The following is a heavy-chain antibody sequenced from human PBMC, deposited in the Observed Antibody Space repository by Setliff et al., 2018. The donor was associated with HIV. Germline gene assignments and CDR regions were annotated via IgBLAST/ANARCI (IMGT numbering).Heavy chain of an antibody. V-gene: IGHV3-74*01. CDR3: VRGSGYYYFDN. CDR2: VDSDGSGT. D-gene: IGHD3-22*01. J-gene: IGHJ4*02. Sequence: GGSLRLSCAASGFTFSRYWMHWIRQAPGKGLVWVSRVDSDGSGTRYTDSVKGRFTISRDNAKNMLYLQMNSLSADDTAVYYCVRGSGYYYFDNWGQGALVTVSS. CDR1: GFTFSRYW.